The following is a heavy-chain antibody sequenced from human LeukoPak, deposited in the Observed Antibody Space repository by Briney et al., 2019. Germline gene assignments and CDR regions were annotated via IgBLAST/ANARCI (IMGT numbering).Heavy chain of an antibody. CDR2: ISYDGSNK. D-gene: IGHD7-27*01. J-gene: IGHJ4*02. CDR3: AKDSQLGIFYY. Sequence: QPGGSLRLSCAASRFTFCSYGMHWVRQAPGKGLEWVVVISYDGSNKYYADSVKGRFTISRDNSKNTLYLQMNSLRAEDTAVYYCAKDSQLGIFYYWGQGTLVTVSS. CDR1: RFTFCSYG. V-gene: IGHV3-30*18.